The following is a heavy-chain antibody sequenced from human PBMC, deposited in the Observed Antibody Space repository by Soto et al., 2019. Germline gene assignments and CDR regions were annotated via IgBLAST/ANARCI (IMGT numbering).Heavy chain of an antibody. D-gene: IGHD6-13*01. CDR1: GFTFSSYW. CDR2: INSDGSST. CDR3: ARGSSSWSPYPFDP. J-gene: IGHJ5*02. V-gene: IGHV3-74*01. Sequence: EVQLVESGGGLVQPGGSLRLSCAASGFTFSSYWMHWVRQAPGKGLVWVSRINSDGSSTSYADSVKGRFTISRDNAKNTLYRQMNSLRAEDTDVYYCARGSSSWSPYPFDPWGQGTLVTVSS.